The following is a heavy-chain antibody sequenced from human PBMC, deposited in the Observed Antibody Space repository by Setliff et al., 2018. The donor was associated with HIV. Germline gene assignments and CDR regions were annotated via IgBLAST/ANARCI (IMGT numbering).Heavy chain of an antibody. CDR2: IYYSGST. CDR3: AREGGVDLPTMDV. Sequence: SETLPLTCTVSGGSISSYYWSWIRQPPGKGLEWIGYIYYSGSTSYNPSLKSRVTISVDTSKKQFSLKLRSVTAADTAVYYCAREGGVDLPTMDVWGKGTTVTVSS. V-gene: IGHV4-59*01. D-gene: IGHD2-15*01. J-gene: IGHJ6*03. CDR1: GGSISSYY.